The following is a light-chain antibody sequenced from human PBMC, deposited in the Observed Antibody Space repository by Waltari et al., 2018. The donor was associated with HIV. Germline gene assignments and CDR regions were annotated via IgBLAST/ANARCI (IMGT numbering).Light chain of an antibody. Sequence: QSALTQPPSASGSPGQSVTISCTGASSDIGSYNYVSWYQQHPDKAPKLTIYEVNKRPSGVPARFSGAKSGNVASLSVSGLQADDEADYFCSSFAGGDDGVVFGGGTKLTVL. V-gene: IGLV2-8*01. J-gene: IGLJ2*01. CDR2: EVN. CDR1: SSDIGSYNY. CDR3: SSFAGGDDGVV.